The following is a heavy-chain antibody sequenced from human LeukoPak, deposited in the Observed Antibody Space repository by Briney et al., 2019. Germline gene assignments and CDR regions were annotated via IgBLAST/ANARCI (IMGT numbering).Heavy chain of an antibody. J-gene: IGHJ4*02. CDR2: ISSNSDYM. V-gene: IGHV3-21*01. CDR1: GFTFSSYS. Sequence: GGSLRLSCAASGFTFSSYSMNWVRQAPGKGLEWVSSISSNSDYMYYADSVKGRFTISRDNAKNSLYLHMTSLRAEDTAVYYCARREDYRDFCIDYWGQGTLVTVSS. CDR3: ARREDYRDFCIDY. D-gene: IGHD4-17*01.